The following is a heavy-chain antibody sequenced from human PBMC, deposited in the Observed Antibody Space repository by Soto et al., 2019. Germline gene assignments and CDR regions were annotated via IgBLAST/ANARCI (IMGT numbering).Heavy chain of an antibody. CDR3: ARDRGGNPYY. Sequence: AASVKVSCKASGGTFSSYAISWVRQAPGQGLEWMGGIIPIFGTANYAQKFQGRVTITADESTSTAYMELSSLRSEDTAVYYCARDRGGNPYYWGQGTLVTVSS. J-gene: IGHJ4*02. V-gene: IGHV1-69*13. D-gene: IGHD3-16*01. CDR1: GGTFSSYA. CDR2: IIPIFGTA.